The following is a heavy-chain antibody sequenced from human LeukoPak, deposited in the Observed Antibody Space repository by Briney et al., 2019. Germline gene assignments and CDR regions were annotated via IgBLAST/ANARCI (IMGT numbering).Heavy chain of an antibody. V-gene: IGHV3-21*01. J-gene: IGHJ4*02. CDR1: GFTFSSYS. CDR3: ARVYSSSWDY. D-gene: IGHD6-13*01. CDR2: ISGSSNYR. Sequence: GGSLRLSCAASGFTFSSYSMNWVGQAPGKGLEWVSSISGSSNYRYYADSVKGRFTISRDNAKNSLYLQMNSLRAEDTAVYYCARVYSSSWDYWGQGTLVTVSS.